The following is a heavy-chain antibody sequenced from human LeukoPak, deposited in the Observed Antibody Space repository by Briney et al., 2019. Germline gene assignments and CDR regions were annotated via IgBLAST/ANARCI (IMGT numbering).Heavy chain of an antibody. Sequence: PSETLSLTCTVSGGSISSSYYYWGWIRQPPGKGLEWIVTIYYSGSTYYNPSRESRVTISVDTSKNQFSLKLSSVTAPDTAVYYCARHEDRNWYFDHWGQGTLVTVSS. CDR2: IYYSGST. V-gene: IGHV4-39*01. CDR1: GGSISSSYYY. D-gene: IGHD1-1*01. J-gene: IGHJ4*02. CDR3: ARHEDRNWYFDH.